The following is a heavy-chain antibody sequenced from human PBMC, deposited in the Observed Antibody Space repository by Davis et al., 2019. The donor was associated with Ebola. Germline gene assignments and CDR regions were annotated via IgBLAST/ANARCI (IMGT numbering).Heavy chain of an antibody. D-gene: IGHD3-16*02. CDR3: ARGDDYVWGSYRRPFDY. CDR1: GGSISSSNW. CDR2: IYHSGST. V-gene: IGHV4-4*02. J-gene: IGHJ4*02. Sequence: SETLSLTCTVSGGSISSSNWWSWVRQPPGKGLEWIGEIYHSGSTNYNPSLKSRVTISVDTSKNQFSLKLSSVTAADTAVYYCARGDDYVWGSYRRPFDYWGQGTLVTVSS.